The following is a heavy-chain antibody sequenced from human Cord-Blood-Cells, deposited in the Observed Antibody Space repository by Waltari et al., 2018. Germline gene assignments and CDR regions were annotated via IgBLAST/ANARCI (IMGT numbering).Heavy chain of an antibody. J-gene: IGHJ4*02. CDR3: ARHGYSSSSYYFDY. V-gene: IGHV4-39*01. Sequence: SSSSYYWGWIRQPPGKGLEWIGSIYYSGSTYYNPSLKSRVTISVDTSKNQFSLKLSSVTAADTAVYYCARHGYSSSSYYFDYWGQGTLVTVSS. CDR2: IYYSGST. CDR1: SSSSYY. D-gene: IGHD6-6*01.